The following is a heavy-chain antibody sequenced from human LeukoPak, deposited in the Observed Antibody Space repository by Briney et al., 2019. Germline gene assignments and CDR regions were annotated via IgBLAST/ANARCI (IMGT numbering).Heavy chain of an antibody. CDR2: IWYDGSNK. Sequence: GRSLRLSCAASGFTFSSYGMHWVRQAPGKGLEWVAVIWYDGSNKYYAGSVKGRFTISRDNSKNTLYLQMNSLRAEDTAVYYCARDYDSSWYPVYYGMDVWGKGTTVTVSS. J-gene: IGHJ6*04. CDR1: GFTFSSYG. CDR3: ARDYDSSWYPVYYGMDV. D-gene: IGHD6-13*01. V-gene: IGHV3-33*01.